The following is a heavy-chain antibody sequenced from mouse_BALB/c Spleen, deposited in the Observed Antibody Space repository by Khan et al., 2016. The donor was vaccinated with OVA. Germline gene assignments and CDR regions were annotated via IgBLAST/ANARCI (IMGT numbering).Heavy chain of an antibody. Sequence: EVELVESGGDLVKPGGSLKLSCAASGFTFSSYGMSWVRQTPDKRLEWVAIIISGDIYTYYPDSVKGRFTISRDNAKNNLYLQMSSLKSEDTAMYYCPRQGYGWGFAYWGQGTLVTVAA. CDR1: GFTFSSYG. CDR2: IISGDIYT. CDR3: PRQGYGWGFAY. D-gene: IGHD1-1*01. V-gene: IGHV5-6*01. J-gene: IGHJ3*01.